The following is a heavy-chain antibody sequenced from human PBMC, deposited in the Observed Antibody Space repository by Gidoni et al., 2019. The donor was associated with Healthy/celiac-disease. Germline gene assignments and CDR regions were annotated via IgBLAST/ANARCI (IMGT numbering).Heavy chain of an antibody. CDR3: ARSGYCSSTSCSDYFDY. Sequence: QVQLVESGGGVVQPGRSLRLSCAASGFTFSSYAMHWVRQAPGKGLEWVAVISYDGSNKYYADSVKGRFTISRDNSKNTLYLQMNSLRAEDTAVYYCARSGYCSSTSCSDYFDYWGQGTLVTVSS. V-gene: IGHV3-30*04. D-gene: IGHD2-2*01. CDR1: GFTFSSYA. CDR2: ISYDGSNK. J-gene: IGHJ4*02.